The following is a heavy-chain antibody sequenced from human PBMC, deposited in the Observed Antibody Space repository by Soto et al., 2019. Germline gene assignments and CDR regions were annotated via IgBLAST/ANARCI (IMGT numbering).Heavy chain of an antibody. V-gene: IGHV4-59*01. J-gene: IGHJ4*02. CDR1: GGSISSYY. Sequence: SETLSLTCTVSGGSISSYYLSWIRQPPGKGLEWIGYIYYSGSTNYNPSLKSRVTISVDTSKNQFSLKLSSVTAADTAVYYCANQRAPGLIDYWGQGTLVTVSS. CDR3: ANQRAPGLIDY. CDR2: IYYSGST.